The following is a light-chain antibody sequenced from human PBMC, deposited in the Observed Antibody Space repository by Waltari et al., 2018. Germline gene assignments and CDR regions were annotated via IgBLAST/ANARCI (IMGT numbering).Light chain of an antibody. J-gene: IGKJ4*01. CDR1: QGVGSY. Sequence: DVQLTQSPSFLSASVGDRVTITCRASQGVGSYLACYQQKPGEAPKLLIHAASTLQSGVPSRFSGSSSGTEFTLTVSSLQPEDFGTYYCQQVNTYPLTFGGGTKVEI. CDR2: AAS. CDR3: QQVNTYPLT. V-gene: IGKV1-9*01.